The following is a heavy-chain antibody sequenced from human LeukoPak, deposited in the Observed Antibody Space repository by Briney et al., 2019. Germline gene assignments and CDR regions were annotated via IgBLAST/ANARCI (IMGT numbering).Heavy chain of an antibody. CDR3: ARVGGDDSTGHYSVDY. V-gene: IGHV4-38-2*01. D-gene: IGHD3-22*01. J-gene: IGHJ4*02. CDR2: LHHSGST. Sequence: SETLSLTCAVSGYSITSTYWWGWIRQTPGRGLEWIGSLHHSGSTSYSPSLKSRVTISVDTSKSQFSLRLSSVTAADTAVYYCARVGGDDSTGHYSVDYWGQGTLVTVSS. CDR1: GYSITSTYW.